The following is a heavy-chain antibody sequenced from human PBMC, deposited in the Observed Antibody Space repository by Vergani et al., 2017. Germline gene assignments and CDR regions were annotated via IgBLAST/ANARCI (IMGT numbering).Heavy chain of an antibody. Sequence: QVQLVESGGGVVQPGRSLRLSCAASGFTFSSYGMHWVRQAPGKGLEWVAVISYDGSNKYYADSVKGRFTISRDNSKNTLYLQMNSLRAEDTALYYCAKEPGYSSGWEIYYYYYMDVWGKGTTVTVSS. J-gene: IGHJ6*03. V-gene: IGHV3-30*18. CDR2: ISYDGSNK. D-gene: IGHD6-19*01. CDR1: GFTFSSYG. CDR3: AKEPGYSSGWEIYYYYYMDV.